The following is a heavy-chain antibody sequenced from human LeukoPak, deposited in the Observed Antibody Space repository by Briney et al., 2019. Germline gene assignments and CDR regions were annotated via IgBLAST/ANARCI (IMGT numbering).Heavy chain of an antibody. D-gene: IGHD2-15*01. CDR3: ARDLGGIYYIAY. Sequence: GGPLSLSCPASGFTSSSYGMHWVRQAPGEGLEGVAYIGYDGSKKYYSDSVKGRFTISRDNSKNTVHLQMNSLRAADTALYFCARDLGGIYYIAYWGQGTLVTVSS. J-gene: IGHJ4*02. CDR2: IGYDGSKK. V-gene: IGHV3-30*02. CDR1: GFTSSSYG.